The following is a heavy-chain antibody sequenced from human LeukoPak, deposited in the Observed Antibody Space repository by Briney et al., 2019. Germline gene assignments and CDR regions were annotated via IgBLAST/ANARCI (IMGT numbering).Heavy chain of an antibody. CDR3: AREAAWGNWYFDL. CDR1: GFTLRSYW. V-gene: IGHV3-30*03. J-gene: IGHJ2*01. D-gene: IGHD3-16*01. CDR2: IGDTGRAK. Sequence: GGSLRLSCAASGFTLRSYWMNWVRQAPGKGLEWVAVIGDTGRAKYYADSVEGRFTASRDNFKNTLYLEMNSLRYDDTALYYCAREAAWGNWYFDLWGRGTLVTVSS.